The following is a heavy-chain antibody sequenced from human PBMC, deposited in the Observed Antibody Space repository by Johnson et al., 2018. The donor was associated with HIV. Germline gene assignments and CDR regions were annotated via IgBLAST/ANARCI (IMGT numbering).Heavy chain of an antibody. V-gene: IGHV3-30*19. CDR1: GFTFSNFG. J-gene: IGHJ3*02. D-gene: IGHD3-10*02. Sequence: VQLMESGGGLVKPGGSLRLSCAASGFTFSNFGMHWVRQAPGKGLEWVAVISYDGSNKYYADSVKGRFTISRDNSKNTLYLQMNSLGVEDTAFYYCARAHLLFPKNAFDIWGQGTMVTVSS. CDR2: ISYDGSNK. CDR3: ARAHLLFPKNAFDI.